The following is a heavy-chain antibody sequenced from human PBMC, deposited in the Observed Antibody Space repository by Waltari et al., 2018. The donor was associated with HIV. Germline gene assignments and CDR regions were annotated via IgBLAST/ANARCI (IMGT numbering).Heavy chain of an antibody. Sequence: EVQLVESGGGLVQPGGSLRLSCAASGFTFTTSWVHWVRQAPGKGLVWVSRINPDGTDTRYAESVKGRFTISRDNAKNTVYRQVNSLRGEDTSVYYCARGKDCGGGTCDGYHYYGMDVWGQGTTVTVSS. J-gene: IGHJ6*02. CDR3: ARGKDCGGGTCDGYHYYGMDV. CDR1: GFTFTTSW. CDR2: INPDGTDT. D-gene: IGHD2-15*01. V-gene: IGHV3-74*01.